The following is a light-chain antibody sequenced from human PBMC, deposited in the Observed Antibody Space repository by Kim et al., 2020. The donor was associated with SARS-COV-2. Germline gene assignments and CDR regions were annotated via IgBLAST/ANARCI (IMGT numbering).Light chain of an antibody. V-gene: IGKV1-39*01. CDR3: QQNYSTPA. CDR2: AAS. Sequence: DIQMTQSPSSLSASVGDRVTITCRASQSISSYLNWYQQKPGKAPKLLIYAASSLQSGVPSRFSGSGSGTDFTLTISSLQPGDFATCYCQQNYSTPAFGGGTKVDI. CDR1: QSISSY. J-gene: IGKJ4*01.